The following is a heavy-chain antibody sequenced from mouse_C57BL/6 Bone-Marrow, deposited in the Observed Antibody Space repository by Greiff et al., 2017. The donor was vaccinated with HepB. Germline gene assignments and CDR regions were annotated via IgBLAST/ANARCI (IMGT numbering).Heavy chain of an antibody. D-gene: IGHD2-12*01. J-gene: IGHJ1*03. CDR1: GFSLTSYG. V-gene: IGHV2-2*01. CDR3: ARTYRGYWYFDV. Sequence: VKLKESGPGLVQPSQSLSITCTVSGFSLTSYGVHWVRQSPGKGLEWLGVIWSGGSTDYNAAFISRLSISKDNSKSQVFFKMNSLQADDTAIYYCARTYRGYWYFDVWGTGTTVTVSS. CDR2: IWSGGST.